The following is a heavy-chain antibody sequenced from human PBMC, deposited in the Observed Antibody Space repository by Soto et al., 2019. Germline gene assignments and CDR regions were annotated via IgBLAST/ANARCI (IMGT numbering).Heavy chain of an antibody. Sequence: EVQLVESGGGLVQPGRSLRLSCVASGFTFDDYAMHWVRQAPGKGLEWVSGVSWNSDTVGYADSVKGRFSISRDNARNSRDLQMISLRPEDTALYYCAKVGGLGSYYGWGMDVWGQGTTVTVSS. CDR1: GFTFDDYA. CDR2: VSWNSDTV. J-gene: IGHJ6*02. CDR3: AKVGGLGSYYGWGMDV. D-gene: IGHD3-10*01. V-gene: IGHV3-9*01.